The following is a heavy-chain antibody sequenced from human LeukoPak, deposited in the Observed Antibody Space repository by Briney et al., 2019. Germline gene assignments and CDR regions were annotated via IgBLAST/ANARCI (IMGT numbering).Heavy chain of an antibody. CDR2: IYYSGST. D-gene: IGHD6-13*01. CDR3: ASSIGSGSWPFDY. CDR1: GGSISSGGYY. V-gene: IGHV4-31*03. Sequence: SETLSLTCTVSGGSISSGGYYWSWIRQHPGKGLEWIGYIYYSGSTYYNPSLKSRVTISVDTSKNQFSLKLSSVTAADTAVYYCASSIGSGSWPFDYWGQGTLVTVSS. J-gene: IGHJ4*02.